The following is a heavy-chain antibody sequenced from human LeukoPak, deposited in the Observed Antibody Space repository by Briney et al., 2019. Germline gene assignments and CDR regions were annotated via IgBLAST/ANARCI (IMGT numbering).Heavy chain of an antibody. CDR3: TRPDLMRELRFDP. D-gene: IGHD1-7*01. J-gene: IGHJ5*02. CDR2: INNDGSDT. CDR1: GFTFSNYW. Sequence: GRSLRLSCAASGFTFSNYWMHWVRQAPGKGLVWVSCINNDGSDTDYAASVKGRFTISRDNAKNTLYLQMNSLRAEDTAVYYCTRPDLMRELRFDPWGQGTLVTVSS. V-gene: IGHV3-74*01.